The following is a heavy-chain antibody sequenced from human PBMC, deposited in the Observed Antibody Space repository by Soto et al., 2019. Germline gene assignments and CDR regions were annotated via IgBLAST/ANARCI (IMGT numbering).Heavy chain of an antibody. CDR2: ITSTSGTI. CDR3: ARRKPGTTTADHYYYYMDV. V-gene: IGHV3-48*01. CDR1: GFTFGSYS. Sequence: GGSLRLSCAASGFTFGSYSMNWVRQAPGKGLEWVSYITSTSGTIYYADSVKGRFTISRDNAKNSLYLQMNSLRAEDTAVYYCARRKPGTTTADHYYYYMDVWGRGTTVTVSS. D-gene: IGHD1-1*01. J-gene: IGHJ6*03.